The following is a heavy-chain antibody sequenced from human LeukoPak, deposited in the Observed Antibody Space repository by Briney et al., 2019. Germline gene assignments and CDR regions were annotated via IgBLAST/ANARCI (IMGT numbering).Heavy chain of an antibody. J-gene: IGHJ4*02. CDR1: GYTFTSYD. V-gene: IGHV1-2*02. CDR3: ARVWFGEFPYFDY. Sequence: ASVKVSCKASGYTFTSYDINWVRQAPGQGLEWMGWINPNSGGTNYAQKFQGRVTMTRDTSISTAYMELSRLRSDDTAVYYCARVWFGEFPYFDYWGQGTLVTVSS. D-gene: IGHD3-10*01. CDR2: INPNSGGT.